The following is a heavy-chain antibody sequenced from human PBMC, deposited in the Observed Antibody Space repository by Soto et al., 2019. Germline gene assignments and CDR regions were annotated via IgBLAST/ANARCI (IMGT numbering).Heavy chain of an antibody. CDR3: AKDIRTYYDILTGYYKGPDAFDI. CDR2: ISWNSGSI. CDR1: GFTFDDYA. J-gene: IGHJ3*02. D-gene: IGHD3-9*01. Sequence: GGSLRLSCAASGFTFDDYAMHWVRQAPGKCLEWVSGISWNSGSIGYADSVKGRFTISRDNAKNSLYLQMNSLRAEDTALYYCAKDIRTYYDILTGYYKGPDAFDIWGQGXMVTVSS. V-gene: IGHV3-9*01.